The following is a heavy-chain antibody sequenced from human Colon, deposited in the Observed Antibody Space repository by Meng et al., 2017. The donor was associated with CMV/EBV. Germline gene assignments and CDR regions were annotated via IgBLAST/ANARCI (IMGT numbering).Heavy chain of an antibody. CDR1: GFTFSSYS. J-gene: IGHJ4*02. D-gene: IGHD2-2*01. Sequence: GESLKISCAASGFTFSSYSMNWVRQAPGKGLEWVSSISSSSSYIYYADSVKGRFTISRDNSKNSLYLQMNSLSADDTAIYYCARGAYCSTSYCQTSVFDFWGQGALVTVSS. CDR3: ARGAYCSTSYCQTSVFDF. V-gene: IGHV3-21*01. CDR2: ISSSSSYI.